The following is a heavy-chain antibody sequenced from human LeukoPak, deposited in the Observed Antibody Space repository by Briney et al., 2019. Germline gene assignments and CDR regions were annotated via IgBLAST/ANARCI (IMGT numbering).Heavy chain of an antibody. V-gene: IGHV3-30*04. CDR1: GFTFSSYA. Sequence: GGSLRLSCAASGFTFSSYAMHWVRQAPGKGLEWVAVISYDGSNKYYADSVKGRFTISRDNSKNTLYLQMNSLRAEDTAVYYCAGAESSSSWYSFDYWGQGTLVTVSS. D-gene: IGHD6-13*01. CDR3: AGAESSSSWYSFDY. CDR2: ISYDGSNK. J-gene: IGHJ4*02.